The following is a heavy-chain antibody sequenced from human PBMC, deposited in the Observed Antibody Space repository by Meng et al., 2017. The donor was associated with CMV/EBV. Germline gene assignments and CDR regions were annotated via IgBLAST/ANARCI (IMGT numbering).Heavy chain of an antibody. Sequence: GESLKISCAASGFTFSSYSMNWVRQAPGKGLEWVSSISSSSSYIYYADSVKGRFTISRDNAKNSLYLQMNSLRAEDTAVYYCAKDEYSSSSDAFDIWGQGTMVTVSS. D-gene: IGHD6-6*01. CDR3: AKDEYSSSSDAFDI. CDR1: GFTFSSYS. J-gene: IGHJ3*02. CDR2: ISSSSSYI. V-gene: IGHV3-21*01.